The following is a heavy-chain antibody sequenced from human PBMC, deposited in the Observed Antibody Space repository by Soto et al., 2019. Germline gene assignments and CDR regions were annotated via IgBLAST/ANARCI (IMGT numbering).Heavy chain of an antibody. CDR1: GGTFSGYA. CDR3: ARGKSGSYYLYYYYGMDV. CDR2: IIPIFGTA. J-gene: IGHJ6*02. Sequence: QVQLVQSGAEVKKPGSSVKVSCKASGGTFSGYAISWVRQAPGQGLEWMGGIIPIFGTANYAQKFQGRVTITADKSTSTAYMELSSLRSEDTAVYYCARGKSGSYYLYYYYGMDVWGQGTTVTVSS. D-gene: IGHD1-26*01. V-gene: IGHV1-69*06.